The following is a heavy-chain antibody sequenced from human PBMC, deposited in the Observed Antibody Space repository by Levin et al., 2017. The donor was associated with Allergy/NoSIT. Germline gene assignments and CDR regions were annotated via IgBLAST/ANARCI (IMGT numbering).Heavy chain of an antibody. V-gene: IGHV3-21*01. J-gene: IGHJ4*02. CDR3: ARSLSSGGKDN. Sequence: PGGSLRLSCAASGFSFIAYGMTWVRQAPGKGLEWVSSISPTSSYIYYADSVKGRFTISRDNAKNSLYLQMNSLRAEDTAVYYCARSLSSGGKDNWGQGTLITVSS. D-gene: IGHD6-19*01. CDR1: GFSFIAYG. CDR2: ISPTSSYI.